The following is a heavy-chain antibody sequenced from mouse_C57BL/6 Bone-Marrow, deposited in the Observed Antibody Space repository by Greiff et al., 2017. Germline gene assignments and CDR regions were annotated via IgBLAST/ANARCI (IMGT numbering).Heavy chain of an antibody. CDR1: GFTFSSYG. D-gene: IGHD3-1*01. CDR2: ISSGGSYT. Sequence: EVQGVESGGDLVKPGGSLKLSCAASGFTFSSYGMSWVRQTPDQRLEWVATISSGGSYTYYPDSVKGRVTISRDNAKNTLYLQMSSLKSEDTAMYYCARQRAGYYYDYWGQGTTLTVSS. V-gene: IGHV5-6*01. J-gene: IGHJ2*01. CDR3: ARQRAGYYYDY.